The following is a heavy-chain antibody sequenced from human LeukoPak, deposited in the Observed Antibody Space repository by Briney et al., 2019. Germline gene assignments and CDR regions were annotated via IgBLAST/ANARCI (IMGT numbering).Heavy chain of an antibody. J-gene: IGHJ6*02. D-gene: IGHD4-17*01. CDR2: INPNSGGT. Sequence: ASVKVSCTASGYTFTGYYMHWVRQAPGQGLEWMGRINPNSGGTNYAQKFQGRVTMTRDTSISTAYMELSRLRSDDTAVYYCARDHPGIHGDYDVYYYYGMDVWGQGTTVTVSS. CDR3: ARDHPGIHGDYDVYYYYGMDV. CDR1: GYTFTGYY. V-gene: IGHV1-2*06.